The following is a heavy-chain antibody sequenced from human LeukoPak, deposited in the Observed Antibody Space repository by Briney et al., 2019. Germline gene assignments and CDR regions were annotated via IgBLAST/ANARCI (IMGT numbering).Heavy chain of an antibody. CDR2: INAGNGNT. CDR3: ARNGGATEFYFDY. D-gene: IGHD1-26*01. CDR1: GYTFTSYA. V-gene: IGHV1-3*01. Sequence: GASVKVSCKASGYTFTSYAMHWVRQAPGQRLEWMGWINAGNGNTKYSQKFRGRVTITRDTSASTAYMELSSLRSEDTAVYYCARNGGATEFYFDYWGQGTLVTVSS. J-gene: IGHJ4*02.